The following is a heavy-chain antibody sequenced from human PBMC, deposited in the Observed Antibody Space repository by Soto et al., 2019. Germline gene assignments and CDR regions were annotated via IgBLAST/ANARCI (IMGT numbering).Heavy chain of an antibody. CDR1: GFTFSAYW. Sequence: PGGSLRLSCAASGFTFSAYWMQWVRQAPGKGLEWVAIIKQDGSEKYYADSVKGRFTISRDNSKNSLYLQLNSLRAEDTALYYCTKATLGYYWWLDSWGQGTLVTVSS. D-gene: IGHD2-8*01. J-gene: IGHJ4*02. CDR2: IKQDGSEK. CDR3: TKATLGYYWWLDS. V-gene: IGHV3-7*05.